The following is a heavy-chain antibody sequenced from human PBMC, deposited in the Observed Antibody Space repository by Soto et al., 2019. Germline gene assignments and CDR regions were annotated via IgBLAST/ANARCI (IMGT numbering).Heavy chain of an antibody. D-gene: IGHD3-10*01. J-gene: IGHJ6*02. Sequence: GESLKISCKGSGYNFINYWIGWVRQMPGKGLEWMGIIYPGDSDTRYSPSFQGQVTISADKSINTVYLQWSSLRASDTAMYYCARQQLWQKYFYGMDVWGQGTTVTVSS. CDR3: ARQQLWQKYFYGMDV. CDR1: GYNFINYW. V-gene: IGHV5-51*01. CDR2: IYPGDSDT.